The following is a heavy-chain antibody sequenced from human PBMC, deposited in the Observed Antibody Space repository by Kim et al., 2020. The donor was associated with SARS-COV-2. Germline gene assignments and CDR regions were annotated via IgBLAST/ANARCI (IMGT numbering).Heavy chain of an antibody. CDR2: IYYSGST. V-gene: IGHV4-59*08. J-gene: IGHJ3*02. D-gene: IGHD4-17*01. CDR1: GGSISSYY. Sequence: SETLSLTCTVSGGSISSYYWSWIRQPPGKGLEWIGYIYYSGSTNYNPSLKSRVTISVDTSKNQFSLKLSSVTAADTAVYYCARLTVTMRYDAFDIWGQGTMVTVSS. CDR3: ARLTVTMRYDAFDI.